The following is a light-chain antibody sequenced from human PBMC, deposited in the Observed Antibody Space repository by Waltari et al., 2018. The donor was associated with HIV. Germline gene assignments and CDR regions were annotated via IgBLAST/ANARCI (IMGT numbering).Light chain of an antibody. V-gene: IGLV3-21*02. Sequence: SYELTQTPSASVSPGHAARITCSGAVLGENVAGLYQQKSGQAPILVIYDDGDRPSGTPERFSGSNSGNTATLTIAGVAVGDEADYFCQVWDSVTDHPVFGSGTKVTVL. J-gene: IGLJ1*01. CDR1: VLGENV. CDR2: DDG. CDR3: QVWDSVTDHPV.